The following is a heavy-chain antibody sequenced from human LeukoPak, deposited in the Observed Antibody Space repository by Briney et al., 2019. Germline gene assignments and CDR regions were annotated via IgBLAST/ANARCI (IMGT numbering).Heavy chain of an antibody. V-gene: IGHV3-7*01. Sequence: GGSLRLSCAASGFIFSRYGMHWVRQAPGKGLEWVANIKQDGSEKYYVDSVKGRFTISRDNAKNSLYLRMNSLRAEDTAVYYCAGYGGSYPYYMDVWGKGTTVTISS. D-gene: IGHD1-26*01. CDR1: GFIFSRYG. J-gene: IGHJ6*03. CDR2: IKQDGSEK. CDR3: AGYGGSYPYYMDV.